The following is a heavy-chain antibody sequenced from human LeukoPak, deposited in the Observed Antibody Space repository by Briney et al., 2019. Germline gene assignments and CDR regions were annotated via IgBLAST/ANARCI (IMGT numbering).Heavy chain of an antibody. Sequence: GGSLRLSCAASGFTFSSYWMHWVRQAPGKGLVWVSRINSDGSSTSYAGSVKGRFTISRDNAKNTLYLQMNSLRAEDTAVYYCARASDYDSSGYYYDYWGQGTLVTVSS. CDR3: ARASDYDSSGYYYDY. D-gene: IGHD3-22*01. CDR1: GFTFSSYW. V-gene: IGHV3-74*01. J-gene: IGHJ4*02. CDR2: INSDGSST.